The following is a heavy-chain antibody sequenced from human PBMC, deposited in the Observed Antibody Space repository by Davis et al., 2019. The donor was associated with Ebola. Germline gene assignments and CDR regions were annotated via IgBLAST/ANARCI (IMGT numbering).Heavy chain of an antibody. CDR3: ARLSPLGTTVDY. V-gene: IGHV4-39*01. CDR2: IHNSGST. J-gene: IGHJ4*02. CDR1: GDSVSSDTYY. Sequence: PSETLSLTCSVSGDSVSSDTYYWGWIRQPPGEGLEWIGRIHNSGSTYYNPSIRSQVTISVDSSKNQFSLKVTSVTAADTALYYCARLSPLGTTVDYWGQGILVTVSS. D-gene: IGHD1-7*01.